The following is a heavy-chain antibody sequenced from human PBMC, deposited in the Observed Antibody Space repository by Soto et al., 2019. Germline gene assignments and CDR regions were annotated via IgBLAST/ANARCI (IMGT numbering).Heavy chain of an antibody. CDR1: GDTFSSYA. J-gene: IGHJ6*02. Sequence: SVKVSCKAPGDTFSSYAISWVRQAPGQGLEWMGGIIPMYRRTDYAQKFQGRVTITRDTSASTAYMELSSLRSEDTAVYYCARGGGYGSGSYYNGGYYYYGMDVWGQGTTVTVSS. D-gene: IGHD3-10*01. CDR3: ARGGGYGSGSYYNGGYYYYGMDV. V-gene: IGHV1-69*05. CDR2: IIPMYRRT.